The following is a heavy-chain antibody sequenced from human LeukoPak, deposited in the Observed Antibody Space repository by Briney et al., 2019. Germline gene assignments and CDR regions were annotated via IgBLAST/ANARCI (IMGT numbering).Heavy chain of an antibody. CDR3: AKEREYSGYEPLPNDY. D-gene: IGHD5-12*01. CDR1: GFTLRNYD. CDR2: IRGSTGST. Sequence: QPGGSLRLSCAASGFTLRNYDINWVRQAPGKGLEWVSVIRGSTGSTYYADSVKGRFTISRDDSKNTLYLQMNSLRAEDTAVYYCAKEREYSGYEPLPNDYWGQGTLVTVSS. J-gene: IGHJ4*02. V-gene: IGHV3-23*01.